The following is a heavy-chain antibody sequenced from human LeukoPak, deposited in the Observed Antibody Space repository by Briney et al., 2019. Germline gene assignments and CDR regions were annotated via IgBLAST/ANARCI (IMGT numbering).Heavy chain of an antibody. CDR3: AKAGIYDFWSGYTTPFDY. CDR2: ISYDGSNK. Sequence: GGSLRLSCAASGFTFSSYGMHWVRQAPGKGLEWVAVISYDGSNKYYADSVKGRFTISRDNSKNTLYLQMNSLRAEDTAVYYCAKAGIYDFWSGYTTPFDYWGQGTLVTVSS. V-gene: IGHV3-30*18. J-gene: IGHJ4*02. D-gene: IGHD3-3*01. CDR1: GFTFSSYG.